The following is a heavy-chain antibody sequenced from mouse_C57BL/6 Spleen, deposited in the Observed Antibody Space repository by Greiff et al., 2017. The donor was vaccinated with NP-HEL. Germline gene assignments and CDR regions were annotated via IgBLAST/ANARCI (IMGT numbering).Heavy chain of an antibody. Sequence: QVQLKESGAELARPGASVKLSCKASGYTFTSYGISWVKQRTGQGLEWIGEIYPRSGNTYYNEKFKGKATLTADKSSSTAYMELRSLTSEDSAVYFCARGGGTEFAYWGQGTLVTVSA. CDR2: IYPRSGNT. D-gene: IGHD4-1*01. V-gene: IGHV1-81*01. CDR1: GYTFTSYG. J-gene: IGHJ3*01. CDR3: ARGGGTEFAY.